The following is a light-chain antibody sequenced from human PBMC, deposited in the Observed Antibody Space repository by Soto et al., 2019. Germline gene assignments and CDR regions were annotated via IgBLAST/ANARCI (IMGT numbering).Light chain of an antibody. CDR2: ENN. CDR1: SSNIGNHY. J-gene: IGLJ2*01. V-gene: IGLV1-51*01. Sequence: QSVLTQPPSVSVAPGQKVTISCSGSSSNIGNHYVSWYQQLPGTAPKLLIYENNKRPSGIPDRFSGSKSGTSATLGITGLQTGDEADYFCGAWDSSLVALVFGGGTKLTVL. CDR3: GAWDSSLVALV.